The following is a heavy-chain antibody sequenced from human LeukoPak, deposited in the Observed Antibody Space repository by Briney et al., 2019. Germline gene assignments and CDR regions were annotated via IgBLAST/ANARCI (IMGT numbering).Heavy chain of an antibody. V-gene: IGHV4-61*02. D-gene: IGHD3-10*01. Sequence: SETLSLTCTVSGGSISSGSYYWSWIRQPAGKGLEWIGRIYTSGSTNYNPSLKSRVTMSVDTSKNQFSLKLSSVTAADTAVYYCARDRRGSGSYYSDYWGQGTLVTVSS. CDR3: ARDRRGSGSYYSDY. J-gene: IGHJ4*02. CDR1: GGSISSGSYY. CDR2: IYTSGST.